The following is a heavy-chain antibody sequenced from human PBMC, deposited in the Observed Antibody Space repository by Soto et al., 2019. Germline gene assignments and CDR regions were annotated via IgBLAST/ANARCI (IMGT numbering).Heavy chain of an antibody. CDR2: ISAYNGNT. V-gene: IGHV1-18*03. J-gene: IGHJ5*02. Sequence: QVQLVQSGAEVKKPGASVKVSCKASGYTFTSFHISWVRQAPGQGLEWMGWISAYNGNTNYAQNLQGRVTMTTDTSTSTAYRELRSMRSDDMAMYYCARDSPPIASWGQGTLVTVSS. D-gene: IGHD3-3*02. CDR3: ARDSPPIAS. CDR1: GYTFTSFH.